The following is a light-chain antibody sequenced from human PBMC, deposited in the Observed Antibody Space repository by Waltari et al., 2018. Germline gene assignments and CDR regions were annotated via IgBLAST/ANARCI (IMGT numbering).Light chain of an antibody. J-gene: IGKJ4*01. CDR2: AAS. V-gene: IGKV1-39*01. Sequence: DIQMTQSPSSLSASVGDRVTITCRASQSISSYLNWYQQKPGKAPKLLIYAASSLQSGVPSRFSGSGSGTDFTLTISSLQPEDFXTYYXQQSYSTFGGGTKVEIK. CDR1: QSISSY. CDR3: QQSYST.